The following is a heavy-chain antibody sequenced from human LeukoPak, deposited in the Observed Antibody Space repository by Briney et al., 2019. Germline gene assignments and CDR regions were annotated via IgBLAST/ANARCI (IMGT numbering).Heavy chain of an antibody. Sequence: GGSLRLSCATSGFTFSSYGMNWVRQAPGKGLEWVTFIRDDGTNEYYADSVKGRFTISRDNSKNTLYLQMNSLRAEDTAVYYCAKDGDSYSYVADNWFDPWGQGTLVTVSS. J-gene: IGHJ5*02. V-gene: IGHV3-30*02. CDR2: IRDDGTNE. CDR1: GFTFSSYG. D-gene: IGHD5-18*01. CDR3: AKDGDSYSYVADNWFDP.